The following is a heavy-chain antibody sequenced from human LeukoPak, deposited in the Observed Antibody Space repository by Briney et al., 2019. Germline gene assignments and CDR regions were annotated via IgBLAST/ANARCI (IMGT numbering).Heavy chain of an antibody. CDR2: FDPEDGET. CDR3: ARGAVAGTGWDY. D-gene: IGHD6-19*01. V-gene: IGHV1-24*01. CDR1: GYTLTELS. J-gene: IGHJ4*02. Sequence: ASVKVSCKVSGYTLTELSMHWVRRAAGKGLEWMGGFDPEDGETIYAQKFQGRVTMTEDTSTDTAYMELSSLRSEDTAVYYCARGAVAGTGWDYWGQGTLVTVSS.